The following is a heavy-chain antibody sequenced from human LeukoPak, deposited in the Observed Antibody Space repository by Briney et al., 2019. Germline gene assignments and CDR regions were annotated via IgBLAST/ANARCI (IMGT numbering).Heavy chain of an antibody. V-gene: IGHV1-2*02. D-gene: IGHD1-26*01. CDR1: GYTFTGYY. CDR2: INPNSGGT. J-gene: IGHJ5*02. CDR3: ARTPQWEILNWFDP. Sequence: GASVKVSCKASGYTFTGYYVHWVRQAPGQGLEWMGWINPNSGGTDFAQKFQGRVTMTRDTSISTAYMELSRLRSDDTAVYYCARTPQWEILNWFDPWGQGTLVIVSS.